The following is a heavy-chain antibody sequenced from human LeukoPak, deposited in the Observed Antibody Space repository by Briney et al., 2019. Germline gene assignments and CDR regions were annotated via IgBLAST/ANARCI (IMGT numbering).Heavy chain of an antibody. CDR3: ARNYYDSSGYWTPDY. CDR2: IKQDGSEK. V-gene: IGHV3-7*01. D-gene: IGHD3-22*01. J-gene: IGHJ4*02. Sequence: HSGGSLRLSCAASGFTFSSYWVSWVRQAPGKGLEWVANIKQDGSEKYYVDSVKGRFTISRDNAKNSLYLQMNSLRAEDTAVYYCARNYYDSSGYWTPDYWGQGTLVTVSS. CDR1: GFTFSSYW.